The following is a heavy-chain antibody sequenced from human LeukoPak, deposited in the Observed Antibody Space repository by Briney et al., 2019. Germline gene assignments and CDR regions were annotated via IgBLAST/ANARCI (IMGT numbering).Heavy chain of an antibody. Sequence: PGGSLRLSCAASGFTFSSYAMSWVRQAPGKGLEWVSTISGSGGSTYYADSVKGRFTISRDISKNTLFLQMNSLRADDTAVYYCAKGPGYSSANWGQGTLVTVSS. CDR1: GFTFSSYA. CDR3: AKGPGYSSAN. CDR2: ISGSGGST. D-gene: IGHD6-19*01. V-gene: IGHV3-23*01. J-gene: IGHJ4*02.